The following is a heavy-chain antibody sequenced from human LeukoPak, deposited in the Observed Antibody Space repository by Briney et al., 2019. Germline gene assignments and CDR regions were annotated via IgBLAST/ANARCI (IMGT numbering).Heavy chain of an antibody. Sequence: SETLSLTCTVSGYSITSGYYWGWIRQPPGKGLEWIGSIYHSGGTYYNPSLKSRVTISVDTSKNQFSLKLSSVTAADTAVYYCAREAAAGYYYYYYMDVWGKGTTVTVSS. CDR2: IYHSGGT. D-gene: IGHD6-13*01. CDR3: AREAAAGYYYYYYMDV. V-gene: IGHV4-38-2*02. J-gene: IGHJ6*03. CDR1: GYSITSGYY.